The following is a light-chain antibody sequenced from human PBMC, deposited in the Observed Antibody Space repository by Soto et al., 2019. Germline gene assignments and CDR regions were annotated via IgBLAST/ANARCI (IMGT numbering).Light chain of an antibody. V-gene: IGKV1-39*01. CDR3: QQSYSTPLT. J-gene: IGKJ4*01. Sequence: DIQMTQSPSSLSASVGDRVTITCRASQTINTYLNWYQQKPGKAPNLLISAASTLQSGVPSSFSGSGSVTDFTLTSSSLQPEDFAAYFCQQSYSTPLTFGGGTTIEIK. CDR1: QTINTY. CDR2: AAS.